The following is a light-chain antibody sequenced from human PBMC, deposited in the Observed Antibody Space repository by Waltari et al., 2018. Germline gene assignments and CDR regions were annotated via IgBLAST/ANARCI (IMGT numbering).Light chain of an antibody. Sequence: QAVLTQPSSLSASPGASASLTCTFRSGLNVGAYRIYWYQPKPGSPPQYLLRYKSDSDKGLGSGVPSRFSGSKDASANAGILLISGLQSDDEADYYCMIFHGNAWVFGGGTKLTVL. CDR1: SGLNVGAYR. CDR3: MIFHGNAWV. CDR2: YKSDSDK. V-gene: IGLV5-45*02. J-gene: IGLJ2*01.